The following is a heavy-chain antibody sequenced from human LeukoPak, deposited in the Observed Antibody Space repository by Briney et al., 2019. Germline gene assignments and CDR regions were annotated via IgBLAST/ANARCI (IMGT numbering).Heavy chain of an antibody. CDR3: ARDPDSPYYFDY. CDR1: GYTSTSYG. CDR2: ISAYNGNT. V-gene: IGHV1-18*01. Sequence: ASVKVSRMPSGYTSTSYGISRVRQAPGQGLEWMGWISAYNGNTNYAQKLQGRVTMTTDTSTSTAYMELRRLRSDDTAVYYCARDPDSPYYFDYWGQGTLVTVSS. D-gene: IGHD3-22*01. J-gene: IGHJ4*02.